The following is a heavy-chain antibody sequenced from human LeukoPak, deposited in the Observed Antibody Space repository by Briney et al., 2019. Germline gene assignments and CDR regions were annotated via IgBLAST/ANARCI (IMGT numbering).Heavy chain of an antibody. CDR1: GYTFTGHY. Sequence: ASVKVSCKASGYTFTGHYMHWVRQAPGQGLEWMAYISPHKDRSHYAQNFQGRVAMTTDTSTTTAYMELSSLRSDDTAIYYCARVRGAGYMDVWGNGTTVIISS. D-gene: IGHD3-16*01. J-gene: IGHJ6*03. CDR3: ARVRGAGYMDV. V-gene: IGHV1-2*02. CDR2: ISPHKDRS.